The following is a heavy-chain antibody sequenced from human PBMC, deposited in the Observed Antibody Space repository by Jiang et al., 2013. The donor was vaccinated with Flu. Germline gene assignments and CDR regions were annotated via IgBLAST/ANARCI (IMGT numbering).Heavy chain of an antibody. J-gene: IGHJ4*02. CDR1: GFTFRTYG. D-gene: IGHD3-9*01. CDR2: IWYDGSKR. Sequence: QLLESGGGVVLPGTSLRLSCVGSGFTFRTYGMHWVRRAPGKGLEWVAVIWYDGSKRFYGDSVKGRFTISRDNSKNTLYLEMNSLRPEDTAVYYCAKGFEWSTWDFDYWGQGTLVSVSS. CDR3: AKGFEWSTWDFDY. V-gene: IGHV3-33*03.